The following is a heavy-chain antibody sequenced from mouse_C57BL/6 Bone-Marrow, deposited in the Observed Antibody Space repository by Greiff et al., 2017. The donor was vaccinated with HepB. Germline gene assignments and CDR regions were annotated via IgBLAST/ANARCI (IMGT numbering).Heavy chain of an antibody. CDR2: IYPGSGST. CDR3: ARRGYYYGSSGAWFAY. V-gene: IGHV1-55*01. J-gene: IGHJ3*01. Sequence: QVQLQQPGAELVKPGASVKMSCKASGYTFTSYWITWVKQRPGQGLEWIGDIYPGSGSTNYNEKFKSKATLTVDTSSSTAYMQLSSLTSEDSAVYYCARRGYYYGSSGAWFAYWGQGTLVTVSA. D-gene: IGHD1-1*01. CDR1: GYTFTSYW.